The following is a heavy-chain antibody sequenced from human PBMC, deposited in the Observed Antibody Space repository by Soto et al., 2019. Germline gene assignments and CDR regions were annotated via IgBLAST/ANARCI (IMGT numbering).Heavy chain of an antibody. Sequence: QVQLQESGPGLVKPSETLSLTCTVSGGSISSYYWSWIRQPPGKGLEWIGYIYYSGSTNYNPSLQSRVTTSVDTSKNQFSLKLSSVTAADTAVYYCARHDNWGHDYGDLFYYYYGMDVWGQGTTVTVSS. CDR3: ARHDNWGHDYGDLFYYYYGMDV. D-gene: IGHD4-17*01. CDR2: IYYSGST. V-gene: IGHV4-59*08. CDR1: GGSISSYY. J-gene: IGHJ6*02.